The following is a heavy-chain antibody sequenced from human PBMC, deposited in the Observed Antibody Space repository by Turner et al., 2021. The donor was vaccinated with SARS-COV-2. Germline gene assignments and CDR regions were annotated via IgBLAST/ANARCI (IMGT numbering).Heavy chain of an antibody. CDR2: IYSGGST. V-gene: IGHV3-53*01. D-gene: IGHD1-26*01. Sequence: EVQLVESGGGLIQPGGSVRLSCTASGLIVTRYYMSWVRQAPGKGLEGVSVIYSGGSTYYAKSVKGRFTISRDNSKNTLYLQMNSLRAEDTAVYYCARGNLVGSTPYAFDIWGQGTMVTVSS. J-gene: IGHJ3*02. CDR3: ARGNLVGSTPYAFDI. CDR1: GLIVTRYY.